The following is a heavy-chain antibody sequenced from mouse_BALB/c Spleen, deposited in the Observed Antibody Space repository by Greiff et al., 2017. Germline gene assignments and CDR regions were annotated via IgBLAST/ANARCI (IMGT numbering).Heavy chain of an antibody. CDR2: IDPANGNT. CDR3: ARSYYTDY. J-gene: IGHJ2*01. V-gene: IGHV14-3*02. Sequence: VQLQQSGAELVKPGASVKLSCKASGFNIKDTYMHWVKQRPEQGLEWIGRIDPANGNTKYDPKFQGKATITADTSSNTAYLQLSSLTSEDTAVYYCARSYYTDYWGQGTTLTVSS. CDR1: GFNIKDTY. D-gene: IGHD2-12*01.